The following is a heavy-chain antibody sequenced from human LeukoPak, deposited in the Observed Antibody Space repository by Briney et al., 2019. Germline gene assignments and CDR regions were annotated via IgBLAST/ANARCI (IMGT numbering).Heavy chain of an antibody. CDR1: GGSFSGYY. V-gene: IGHV4-34*01. J-gene: IGHJ3*02. D-gene: IGHD6-19*01. Sequence: SETLSLTCAVYGGSFSGYYWSWIRQPPGQGQEWIGETKHSGSTNSNPSLNSRVTISVDTSKNQFSLKLSSVTAADTAVYYCAGGAVAGQGAFEIWGQGTMVTVSS. CDR2: TKHSGST. CDR3: AGGAVAGQGAFEI.